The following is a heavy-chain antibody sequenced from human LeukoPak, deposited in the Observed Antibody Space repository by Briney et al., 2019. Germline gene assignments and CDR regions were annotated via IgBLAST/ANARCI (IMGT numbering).Heavy chain of an antibody. CDR3: ARVKGAAALDY. CDR2: IYYSVST. CDR1: GGSVSSRSYY. J-gene: IGHJ4*02. D-gene: IGHD6-13*01. V-gene: IGHV4-39*07. Sequence: SETLSLTCTVSGGSVSSRSYYWGWIRQTPGKGLEWIGSIYYSVSTYYNPSLKSRVTISVDKSKNQFSLRLSSVTAADTAVYYCARVKGAAALDYWGQGTLVTVSS.